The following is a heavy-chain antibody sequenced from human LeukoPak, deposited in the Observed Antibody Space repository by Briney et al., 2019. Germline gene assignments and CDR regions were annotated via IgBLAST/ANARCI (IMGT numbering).Heavy chain of an antibody. Sequence: SDTLYLNCAVLGGSFRRYYWSRIRHPPVQRLYSIGELNHSASTNYNPSLKSRVTISVDTSKNQFSLKLSSVTAADTAVYYCARDTPWRFLEWLPSWRAFDIWGQGTMVTVSS. CDR1: GGSFRRYY. CDR3: ARDTPWRFLEWLPSWRAFDI. CDR2: LNHSAST. V-gene: IGHV4-34*01. J-gene: IGHJ3*02. D-gene: IGHD3-3*01.